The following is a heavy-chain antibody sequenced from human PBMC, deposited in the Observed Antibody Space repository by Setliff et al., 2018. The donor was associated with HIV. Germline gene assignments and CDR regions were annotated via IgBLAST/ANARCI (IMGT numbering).Heavy chain of an antibody. CDR2: IYYSGST. Sequence: SETLSLTCTVSGGSISSDAYYWSWIRQHPGTGLEWIGYIYYSGSTYYNPSLKSRVTLSVDTSKNQFSLKLRSVTAADTAVYYCARSRGPWDSSHEPGSGWFDYWGQGTLVTVSS. CDR1: GGSISSDAYY. J-gene: IGHJ4*02. CDR3: ARSRGPWDSSHEPGSGWFDY. D-gene: IGHD6-25*01. V-gene: IGHV4-30-4*08.